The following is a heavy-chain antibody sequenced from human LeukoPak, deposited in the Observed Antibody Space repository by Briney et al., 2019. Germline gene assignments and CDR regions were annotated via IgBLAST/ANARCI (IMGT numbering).Heavy chain of an antibody. Sequence: GGSLRLSCAASGFTFDDYAMHWVRQAPGKGLEWVSGISWNSGSIGYADSVKGRFTISRDNAKNSLYLQMNSLRAEDTALYYCAKAYYGSGSIDYWGQGTLVTVSS. CDR1: GFTFDDYA. V-gene: IGHV3-9*01. J-gene: IGHJ4*02. CDR2: ISWNSGSI. CDR3: AKAYYGSGSIDY. D-gene: IGHD3-10*01.